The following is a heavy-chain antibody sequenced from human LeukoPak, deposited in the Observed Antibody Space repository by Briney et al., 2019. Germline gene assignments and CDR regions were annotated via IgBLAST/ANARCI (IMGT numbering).Heavy chain of an antibody. CDR3: ARDWVYYDSSGYEDY. V-gene: IGHV1-69*04. J-gene: IGHJ4*02. Sequence: SVKVSCKASGYTFTSYGISWVRQAPGQGLEWMGRIIPILGIANYAQKFQGRVTITADKSTSTAYMELSSLRSEDTAVYYCARDWVYYDSSGYEDYWGQGTLVTVSS. D-gene: IGHD3-22*01. CDR2: IIPILGIA. CDR1: GYTFTSYG.